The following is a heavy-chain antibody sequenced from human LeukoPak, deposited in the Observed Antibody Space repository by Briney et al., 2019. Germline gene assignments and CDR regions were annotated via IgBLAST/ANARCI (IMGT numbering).Heavy chain of an antibody. CDR2: INQDGSEE. CDR1: GFILSNYW. CDR3: ARPPNYCSGGSCLIDY. Sequence: GGSLRLSCAASGFILSNYWMGWVRRAPGKGLEWVANINQDGSEEHYVDFLKGRFTISRDNANNSLYLEMNNLSAEDTAVYYCARPPNYCSGGSCLIDYWGQGTLVTVSS. D-gene: IGHD2-15*01. J-gene: IGHJ4*02. V-gene: IGHV3-7*01.